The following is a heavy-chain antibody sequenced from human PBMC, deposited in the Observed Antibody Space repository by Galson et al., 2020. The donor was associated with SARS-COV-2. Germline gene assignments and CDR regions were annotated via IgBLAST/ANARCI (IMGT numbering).Heavy chain of an antibody. J-gene: IGHJ4*02. CDR2: IYYSGST. D-gene: IGHD5-12*01. V-gene: IGHV4-39*07. CDR1: GGSISSSSYY. CDR3: ASNKGYSGYDWGLRVVYFDY. Sequence: ASETLSLTCTVSGGSISSSSYYWGWIRQPPGKGLEWIGSIYYSGSTYYNPSLKSRVTISVDTSKNQFSLKLSSVTTADTAVYYCASNKGYSGYDWGLRVVYFDYWGQGTLVTVSS.